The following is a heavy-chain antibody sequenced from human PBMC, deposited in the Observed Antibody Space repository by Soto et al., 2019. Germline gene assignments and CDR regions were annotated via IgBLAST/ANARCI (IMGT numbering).Heavy chain of an antibody. CDR3: ARLKGAPNSYYYYGMDA. J-gene: IGHJ6*02. CDR2: IHYSGSA. Sequence: PSETLSLTCTVSGVSISSSTYYWGWIRQPPGKGLERIGSIHYSGSASNNPSLKRRVTISLDTSKNQVSLRLSSVTAADTAVYYCARLKGAPNSYYYYGMDAWGQGTTVTVSS. CDR1: GVSISSSTYY. V-gene: IGHV4-39*01.